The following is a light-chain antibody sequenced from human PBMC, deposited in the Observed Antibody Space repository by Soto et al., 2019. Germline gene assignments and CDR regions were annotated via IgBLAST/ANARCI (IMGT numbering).Light chain of an antibody. CDR2: EVD. Sequence: QSALTQPASVSGSPGQSITISCTGTSSDVGSYNLVSWYQHHPGRAPKLIIYEVDKGPSGVPNRFSGSKSGNTASLTISGLQAEDEAEYYCRSYAGSNYVVFGGGTKVTVL. CDR3: RSYAGSNYVV. J-gene: IGLJ2*01. CDR1: SSDVGSYNL. V-gene: IGLV2-23*02.